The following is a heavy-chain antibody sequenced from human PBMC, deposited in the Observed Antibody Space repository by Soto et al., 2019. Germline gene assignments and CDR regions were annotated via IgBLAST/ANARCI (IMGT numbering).Heavy chain of an antibody. CDR1: GYTFTSYD. Sequence: GASVKVFCKASGYTFTSYDINWVRQATGQGLEWMGWMNPNSGNTGYAQKFQGRVTMTRNTSISTAYMELSSLRSEDTAVYYCARSRYCSGGSCYPGASYYYYYMDVWGKGTTVTVSS. J-gene: IGHJ6*03. CDR2: MNPNSGNT. CDR3: ARSRYCSGGSCYPGASYYYYYMDV. V-gene: IGHV1-8*01. D-gene: IGHD2-15*01.